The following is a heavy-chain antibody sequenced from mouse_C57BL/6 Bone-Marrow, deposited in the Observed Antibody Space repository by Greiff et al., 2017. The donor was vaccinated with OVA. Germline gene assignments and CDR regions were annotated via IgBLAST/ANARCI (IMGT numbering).Heavy chain of an antibody. Sequence: EVQLQQSGPELVKPGASVKISCKASGYSFTDYNMNWVKQSNGKSLEWIGVINPNYGTTSYNQKFKGKATLTVDQSSSTAYMQLSSLTSEDTAVYYCTTLITTVVATNYYAMDYWGQGTSVTVSS. D-gene: IGHD1-1*01. CDR1: GYSFTDYN. V-gene: IGHV1-39*01. CDR2: INPNYGTT. J-gene: IGHJ4*01. CDR3: TTLITTVVATNYYAMDY.